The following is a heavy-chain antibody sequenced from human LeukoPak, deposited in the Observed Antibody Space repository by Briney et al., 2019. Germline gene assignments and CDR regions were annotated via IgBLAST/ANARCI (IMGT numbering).Heavy chain of an antibody. J-gene: IGHJ3*02. V-gene: IGHV5-10-1*01. CDR2: IDPSDSYT. D-gene: IGHD6-19*01. CDR1: GYSFTSYW. CDR3: ATSREVAGSHAFDI. Sequence: GASLRISCKGSGYSFTSYWISWVRQMPGKGLEWMGRIDPSDSYTNYSPSFQGHVTISADKSISTAYLQWSSLKASDSAMYYCATSREVAGSHAFDIWGQGTVVTVSS.